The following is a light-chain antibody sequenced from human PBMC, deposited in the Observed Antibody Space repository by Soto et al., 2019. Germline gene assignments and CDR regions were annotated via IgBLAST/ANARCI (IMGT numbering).Light chain of an antibody. Sequence: QSVLTQPSSASGTPGQGVTFSCSGSSSNIGTNYVYWYQQLPGTAPKLLIYSNNLRPSGIPDRFSGSKSGTSASLAISGLQSEDEADYYCAAWDDSLSGLVFGGGTKVPS. CDR2: SNN. CDR3: AAWDDSLSGLV. J-gene: IGLJ2*01. CDR1: SSNIGTNY. V-gene: IGLV1-47*01.